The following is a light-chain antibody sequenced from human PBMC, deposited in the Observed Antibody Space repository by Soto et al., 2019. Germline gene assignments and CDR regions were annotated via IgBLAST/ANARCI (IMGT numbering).Light chain of an antibody. CDR2: EVT. J-gene: IGLJ1*01. CDR1: SSDIGSYDY. CDR3: SSFTSTRTRP. V-gene: IGLV2-14*01. Sequence: QSALTQPASVSGSPGQSITISCTGTSSDIGSYDYVSWYQQHPGKAPNLIIYEVTDRPSGVSNRFSGSKSGNTASLTISGPQAEDEADYYCSSFTSTRTRPFGSGTKATV.